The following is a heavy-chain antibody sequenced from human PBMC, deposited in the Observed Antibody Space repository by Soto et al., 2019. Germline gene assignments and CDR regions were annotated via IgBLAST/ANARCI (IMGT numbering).Heavy chain of an antibody. CDR1: GFTFSSYA. CDR3: AKDQRDRYCSSTSCHAYDY. V-gene: IGHV3-23*01. Sequence: PGGSLRLCCAASGFTFSSYAMSWVRQAPGKGLEWVSAISGSGGSTYYADSVKGRFTISRDNSKNTLYLQMNSLRAEDTAVYYSAKDQRDRYCSSTSCHAYDYWGQGTLVTVSS. D-gene: IGHD2-2*01. J-gene: IGHJ4*02. CDR2: ISGSGGST.